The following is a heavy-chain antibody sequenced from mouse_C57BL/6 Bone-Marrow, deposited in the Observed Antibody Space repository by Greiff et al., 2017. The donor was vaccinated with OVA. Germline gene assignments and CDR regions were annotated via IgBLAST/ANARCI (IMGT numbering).Heavy chain of an antibody. J-gene: IGHJ2*01. D-gene: IGHD1-1*01. Sequence: QVQLQQPGAELVKPGASVKLSCKASGYTFTSYWMQWVKQRPGQGLEWIGEIDPSDSYTNYNQKFKGKATLTVDTSSSTAYMQLSSLTSEDSAVYYCARCYYYGSRFDYWGKGTTLTVSS. CDR2: IDPSDSYT. V-gene: IGHV1-50*01. CDR3: ARCYYYGSRFDY. CDR1: GYTFTSYW.